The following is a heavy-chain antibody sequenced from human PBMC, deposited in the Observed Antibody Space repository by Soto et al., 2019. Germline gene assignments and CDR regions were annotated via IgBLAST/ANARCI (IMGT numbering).Heavy chain of an antibody. CDR2: IKSKTDGGTT. D-gene: IGHD3-3*01. CDR3: TSAPGFWSGYPSV. CDR1: GFTFSNAW. J-gene: IGHJ6*02. Sequence: GRSMRLSCAASGFTFSNAWINWVRQAQGKGLEWVGRIKSKTDGGTTDYAAPVKGRFTISRDDSKNTRYLQMNSLKTEDTAVYYCTSAPGFWSGYPSVWGQGTTVTVSS. V-gene: IGHV3-15*07.